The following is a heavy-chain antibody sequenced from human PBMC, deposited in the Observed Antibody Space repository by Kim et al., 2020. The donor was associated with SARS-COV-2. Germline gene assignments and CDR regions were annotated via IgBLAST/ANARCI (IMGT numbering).Heavy chain of an antibody. CDR3: AKDSGYCSSTSCTAGGDFDY. CDR1: GFTFSSYG. D-gene: IGHD2-2*01. Sequence: GGSLRLSCAASGFTFSSYGMHWVRQAPGKGLEWVAVISYDGSNKYYADSVKGRFTISRDNSKNTLYLQMNSLRAEDTAVYYCAKDSGYCSSTSCTAGGDFDYWGQGTLVTVSS. J-gene: IGHJ4*02. V-gene: IGHV3-30*18. CDR2: ISYDGSNK.